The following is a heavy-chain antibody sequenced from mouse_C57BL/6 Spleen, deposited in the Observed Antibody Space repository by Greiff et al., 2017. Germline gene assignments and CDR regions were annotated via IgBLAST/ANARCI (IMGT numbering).Heavy chain of an antibody. CDR3: ADDYDGAWFAY. CDR1: GYSFTDYN. Sequence: VQLQQSGPGLVKPGASVKISCKASGYSFTDYNINWVKHSNGTSLELIGVINPNYGTTSYNPQFKGKATLNVDQSSSTAYMQLNSLTSEDSAVNYWADDYDGAWFAYWGQGTLVTVSA. CDR2: INPNYGTT. V-gene: IGHV1-39*01. D-gene: IGHD2-4*01. J-gene: IGHJ3*01.